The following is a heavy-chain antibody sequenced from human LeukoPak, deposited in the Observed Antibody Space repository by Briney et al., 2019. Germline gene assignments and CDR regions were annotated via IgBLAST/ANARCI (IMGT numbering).Heavy chain of an antibody. CDR1: GYTFTSYG. CDR2: ISAYNGNT. Sequence: GASVKVSCKASGYTFTSYGISWVRQAPGQGLEWIGWISAYNGNTNYAQKLQGRVTMTTDTSTSTAYMELRSLRSDDTAVYYCARVGTTVTSDAFDIWGQGTMVTVSS. J-gene: IGHJ3*02. CDR3: ARVGTTVTSDAFDI. V-gene: IGHV1-18*01. D-gene: IGHD4-17*01.